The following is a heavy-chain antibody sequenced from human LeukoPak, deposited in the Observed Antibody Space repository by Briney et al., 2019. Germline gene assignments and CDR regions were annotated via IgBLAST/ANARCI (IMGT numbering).Heavy chain of an antibody. D-gene: IGHD3-10*01. Sequence: GGSLRLSCAASGFTFSNAWMSGVRQAPGKGLEWVGRIKSKTDGGTTDYAAPVKGTFTIPRDDSKNTLYQQMNSLKTEDTAVYYCTTEDPRYYYGSGSYSNWFDPWSQGTLVTVSS. J-gene: IGHJ5*02. CDR1: GFTFSNAW. V-gene: IGHV3-15*01. CDR2: IKSKTDGGTT. CDR3: TTEDPRYYYGSGSYSNWFDP.